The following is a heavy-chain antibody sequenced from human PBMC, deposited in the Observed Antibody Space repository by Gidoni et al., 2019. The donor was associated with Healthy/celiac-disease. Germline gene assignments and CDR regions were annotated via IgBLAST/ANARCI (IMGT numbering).Heavy chain of an antibody. CDR2: ISWNSGSI. J-gene: IGHJ3*02. Sequence: EVQLVASGGGLVQPGRSLRLSCAASGFTFDDDAMHWVRHAPGKGLEWVSGISWNSGSIGYADAVKGRFTITRDNAKNSLYLKMNSLRAEDTALYYCAKDIPQGYGDAFDIWGQGTMVTVSS. CDR3: AKDIPQGYGDAFDI. CDR1: GFTFDDDA. D-gene: IGHD1-1*01. V-gene: IGHV3-9*01.